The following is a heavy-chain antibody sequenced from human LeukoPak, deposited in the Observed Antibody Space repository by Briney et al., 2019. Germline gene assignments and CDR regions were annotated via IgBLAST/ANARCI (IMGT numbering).Heavy chain of an antibody. V-gene: IGHV3-66*01. CDR1: GFTVSSNY. CDR2: IYSGGST. CDR3: ASDYYYYGMEV. J-gene: IGHJ6*01. Sequence: GGSLRLSCAASGFTVSSNYMSWVRQAPGKGLEWVSVIYSGGSTYYADSVKGRFTISRDNSKNTLYLQMNSLRAEDTAVYYCASDYYYYGMEVWGQGATVTVSS.